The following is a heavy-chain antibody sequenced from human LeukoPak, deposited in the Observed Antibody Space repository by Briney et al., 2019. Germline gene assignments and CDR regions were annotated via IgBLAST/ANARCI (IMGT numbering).Heavy chain of an antibody. V-gene: IGHV4-59*01. J-gene: IGHJ4*02. CDR2: INYGGTT. CDR3: ARDRASAGGFDY. D-gene: IGHD2-15*01. Sequence: SETLSLTCTVSGGSISPYYWSWIRQPPGKGLEWIGCINYGGTTNCNPSLQRRVTISVATSKNQCSRKLSSVTAADPALYYCARDRASAGGFDYWGQGTLVTVSS. CDR1: GGSISPYY.